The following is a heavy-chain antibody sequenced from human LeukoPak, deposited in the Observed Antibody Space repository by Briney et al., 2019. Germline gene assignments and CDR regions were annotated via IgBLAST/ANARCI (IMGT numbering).Heavy chain of an antibody. J-gene: IGHJ4*02. CDR3: AKASTSYSSSSFDY. V-gene: IGHV3-23*01. Sequence: HSGGSLRLSYAASGFTFSIYAMSWVRQAPGKGVEWVSAISGSGGSTYYADSVKGRFTISRDNSKNTLYLQMNSLRAEDTAVYYCAKASTSYSSSSFDYWGQGTLVTVSS. D-gene: IGHD6-6*01. CDR2: ISGSGGST. CDR1: GFTFSIYA.